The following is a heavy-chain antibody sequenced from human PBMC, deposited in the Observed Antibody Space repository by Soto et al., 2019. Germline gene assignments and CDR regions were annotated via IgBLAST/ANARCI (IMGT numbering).Heavy chain of an antibody. CDR2: ISYDGSYK. Sequence: QVQLVESGGGVVQPGRSLRLSCAASGFTFSSYAIHWVRQAPGKGLEGVATISYDGSYKYYADSVKGRFTISRDNSRNTLFLQMNSLRAEDTAVYYCAKSNGWGVDDYWVQGTLVTVSS. J-gene: IGHJ4*02. CDR1: GFTFSSYA. CDR3: AKSNGWGVDDY. V-gene: IGHV3-30-3*02. D-gene: IGHD3-16*01.